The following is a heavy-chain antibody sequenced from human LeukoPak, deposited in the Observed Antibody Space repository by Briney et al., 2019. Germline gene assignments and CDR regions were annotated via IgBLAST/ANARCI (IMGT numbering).Heavy chain of an antibody. CDR3: ARDALWFGAVRHFDY. Sequence: ASVKVSCKASGYTFTSYGISWVRQAPGQGLEWMGCISAYNGNTNYAQKLQGRVTMTTDTSTSTAYMELRSLRSDDTAVYYCARDALWFGAVRHFDYWGQGTLVTVSS. D-gene: IGHD3-10*01. V-gene: IGHV1-18*01. CDR2: ISAYNGNT. CDR1: GYTFTSYG. J-gene: IGHJ4*02.